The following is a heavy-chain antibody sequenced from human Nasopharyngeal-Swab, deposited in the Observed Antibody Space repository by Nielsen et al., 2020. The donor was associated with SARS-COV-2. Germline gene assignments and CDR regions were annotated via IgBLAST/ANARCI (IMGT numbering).Heavy chain of an antibody. J-gene: IGHJ4*02. Sequence: ASVKVSCKASGYTFTSYAMHWVRQAPGQRLEWMGWINAGNGNTKYSQKFQGRVTITRDTSASTAYMELSSLRSEDTAVYYCARDGVERVIATGILDYWGQGTLVTVSS. V-gene: IGHV1-3*01. CDR1: GYTFTSYA. D-gene: IGHD2-21*01. CDR2: INAGNGNT. CDR3: ARDGVERVIATGILDY.